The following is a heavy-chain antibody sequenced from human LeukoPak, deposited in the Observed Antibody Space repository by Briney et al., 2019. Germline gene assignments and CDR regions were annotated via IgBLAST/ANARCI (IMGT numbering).Heavy chain of an antibody. V-gene: IGHV3-30-3*01. CDR2: ISYDGSNE. D-gene: IGHD1-26*01. Sequence: GGSLRLSCAASGFTFSSYAMHWVRQAPGKGLEWVAVISYDGSNEYYADSVKGRFTISRDNSKNTLYLQMNSLRAEDTAVYYCARDTAGADYWGQGTLVTVSS. J-gene: IGHJ4*02. CDR1: GFTFSSYA. CDR3: ARDTAGADY.